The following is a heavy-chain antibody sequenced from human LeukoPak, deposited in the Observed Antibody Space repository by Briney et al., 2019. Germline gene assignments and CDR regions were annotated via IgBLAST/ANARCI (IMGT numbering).Heavy chain of an antibody. CDR1: GFIFSTYS. J-gene: IGHJ3*01. V-gene: IGHV3-21*01. CDR2: INSRSLYI. D-gene: IGHD2-8*01. CDR3: AREEDTNASYDAFDV. Sequence: GGSLRLSCAASGFIFSTYSMNWDRQAPGKGLQWVASINSRSLYIYYADSVKGRFTISRDNAKNSLYLQMNSLRAEDTALYYCAREEDTNASYDAFDVWGQGTMVTVSS.